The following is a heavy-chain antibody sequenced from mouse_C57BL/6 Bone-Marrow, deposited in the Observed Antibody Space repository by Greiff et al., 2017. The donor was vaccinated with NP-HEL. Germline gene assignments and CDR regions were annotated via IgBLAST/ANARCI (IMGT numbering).Heavy chain of an antibody. Sequence: QVQLQQPGAELVTPGASVRLSCMASGYTFTSYWMHWVKQRPGPARSRIGMIHPNSGSINYNEKFKSKATLTVDKSSSTAYMQLSSLTSEDSAVDYCARGGGGSSPYWYFDVWGTGTTVTVSS. D-gene: IGHD1-1*01. CDR3: ARGGGGSSPYWYFDV. CDR1: GYTFTSYW. V-gene: IGHV1-64*01. J-gene: IGHJ1*03. CDR2: IHPNSGSI.